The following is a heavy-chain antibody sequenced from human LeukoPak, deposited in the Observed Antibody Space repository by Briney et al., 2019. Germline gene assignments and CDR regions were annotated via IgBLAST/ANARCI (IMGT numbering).Heavy chain of an antibody. CDR2: IYPGDSDT. V-gene: IGHV5-51*01. CDR1: GYSFTSYW. J-gene: IGHJ4*02. D-gene: IGHD5-12*01. Sequence: GESLKISCKGSGYSFTSYWIGWVRQMPGKGLEWMGIIYPGDSDTRYSPSFQGQVTISADKSISTAYLQWSSLKASDTAMYYRARRSGYSGYDEGYYFDYWGQGTLVTVSS. CDR3: ARRSGYSGYDEGYYFDY.